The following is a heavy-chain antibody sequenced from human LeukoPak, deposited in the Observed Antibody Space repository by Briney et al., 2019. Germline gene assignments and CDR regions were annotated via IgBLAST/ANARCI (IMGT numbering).Heavy chain of an antibody. D-gene: IGHD3-22*01. CDR2: INHSGST. CDR3: ARTAYYYDTPWSIGLSSQVVFDY. V-gene: IGHV4-34*01. Sequence: SETLSLTCAVYGGSFSGYYWSWIRQPPGKGLEWIGEINHSGSTNYNPSLKSRVTISVDTSKNQFSLKLSSVTAADTAVYYCARTAYYYDTPWSIGLSSQVVFDYWGQGTLVTVSS. J-gene: IGHJ4*02. CDR1: GGSFSGYY.